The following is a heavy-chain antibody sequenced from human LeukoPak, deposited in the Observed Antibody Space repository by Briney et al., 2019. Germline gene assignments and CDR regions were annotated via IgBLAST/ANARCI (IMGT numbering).Heavy chain of an antibody. D-gene: IGHD1-26*01. Sequence: PSETLSLTCTVSGGSISSYYWSWVRQPPGKGLEWIGYIYYSGSTNYNPSLKSRVTMSVDTSKNQFSLKLGSVTAADTAVYYCVRGGIVGTTARIPLFDYWGQGTLVTVSS. J-gene: IGHJ4*02. CDR1: GGSISSYY. CDR3: VRGGIVGTTARIPLFDY. CDR2: IYYSGST. V-gene: IGHV4-59*01.